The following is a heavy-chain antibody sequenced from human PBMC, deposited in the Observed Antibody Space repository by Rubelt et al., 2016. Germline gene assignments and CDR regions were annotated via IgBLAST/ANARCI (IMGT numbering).Heavy chain of an antibody. J-gene: IGHJ4*02. Sequence: QVQLVQSGAEVKKPGSSVKVSCKASGGTFSSYAISWVRQAPGQGLEWMGGILPLFGKANYAQKFQGRVTITAEKSTSTAYMELSSLRSEDTAVYYCATGQYSSGCDYWGQGTLVTVSS. CDR2: ILPLFGKA. CDR1: GGTFSSYA. CDR3: ATGQYSSGCDY. V-gene: IGHV1-69*06. D-gene: IGHD6-19*01.